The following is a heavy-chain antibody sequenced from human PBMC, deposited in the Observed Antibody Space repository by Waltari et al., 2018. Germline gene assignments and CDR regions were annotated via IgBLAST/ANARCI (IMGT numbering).Heavy chain of an antibody. D-gene: IGHD6-6*01. CDR1: GYIFTNYH. CDR2: ISANNGKT. J-gene: IGHJ6*02. V-gene: IGHV1-18*04. CDR3: ARVVSSSSPSFYYYGLDV. Sequence: QVQLVQSGAEVKSPGASVKVSCKASGYIFTNYHVTWVRQAPGQGLEWMGWISANNGKTEYAQNFQGRVTMTTDTSTNTAYMELRSLRSDDTAVFYCARVVSSSSPSFYYYGLDVWGQGTTVTVSS.